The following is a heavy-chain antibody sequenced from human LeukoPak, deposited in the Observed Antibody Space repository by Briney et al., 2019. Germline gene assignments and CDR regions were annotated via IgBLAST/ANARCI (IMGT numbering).Heavy chain of an antibody. CDR1: GGSISSGSYY. CDR3: ARESSSWYGIDY. J-gene: IGHJ4*02. D-gene: IGHD6-13*01. Sequence: PSETLSLTCTVSGGSISSGSYYWSWIRQPAGKGLEWIGRIYTSGSTNYNPSLKSRVTISVDTSKNQFSLKLSSVTAADTAVYYCARESSSWYGIDYWGQGTLVTVSS. V-gene: IGHV4-61*02. CDR2: IYTSGST.